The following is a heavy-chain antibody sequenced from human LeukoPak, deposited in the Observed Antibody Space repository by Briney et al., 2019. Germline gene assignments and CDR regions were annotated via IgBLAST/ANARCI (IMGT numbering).Heavy chain of an antibody. CDR1: GFTFSSYA. CDR2: ITNGGGDAT. J-gene: IGHJ4*02. V-gene: IGHV3-23*01. D-gene: IGHD4-17*01. CDR3: ATGEPTVLLFDY. Sequence: GGSLRLSCGASGFTFSSYAMGWVRQAPGKGLEWVSDITNGGGDATYYAESVRGRFTISRDNSRSTLYLQINSLRAEDTAVYYCATGEPTVLLFDYWGQGTLVTVSS.